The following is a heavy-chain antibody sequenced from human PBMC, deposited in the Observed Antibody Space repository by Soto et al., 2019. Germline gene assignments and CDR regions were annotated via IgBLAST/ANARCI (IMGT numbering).Heavy chain of an antibody. CDR1: GYYISSSNW. Sequence: QVQLQESGPGLAKPSDTLSLTCAVSGYYISSSNWWGWIRQPQGKGLEWIGYIYYSGTTYYNPSLKSRVTMSVDTSKNQFSLKLTPVTAVDTAVYYCARREIQGPIDYWGQGTLVTVSS. CDR3: ARREIQGPIDY. V-gene: IGHV4-28*01. J-gene: IGHJ4*02. CDR2: IYYSGTT. D-gene: IGHD1-26*01.